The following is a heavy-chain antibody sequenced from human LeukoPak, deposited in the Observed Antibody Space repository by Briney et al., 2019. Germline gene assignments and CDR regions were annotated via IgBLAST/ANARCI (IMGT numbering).Heavy chain of an antibody. CDR1: GGTFSSYA. CDR2: IIPIFGTA. D-gene: IGHD2-2*02. J-gene: IGHJ6*03. Sequence: GASVKVSCKASGGTFSSYAISWVRQAPGQGLEWMGGIIPIFGTANYAQKFQGRVTITADESTSTAYMELSSLRSEDTAVYYCALAHLYTRPYRSYYYYYMDVWGKGTTVTVSS. V-gene: IGHV1-69*13. CDR3: ALAHLYTRPYRSYYYYYMDV.